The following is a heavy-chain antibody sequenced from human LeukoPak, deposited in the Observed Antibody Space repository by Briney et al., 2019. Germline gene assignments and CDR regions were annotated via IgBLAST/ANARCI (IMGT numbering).Heavy chain of an antibody. V-gene: IGHV4-34*01. CDR3: ASYDFWSGYVFDY. J-gene: IGHJ4*02. D-gene: IGHD3-3*01. CDR2: IYYSGST. CDR1: GGSFSGYY. Sequence: SETLSLTCAVYGGSFSGYYWSWIRQPPGKGLEWIGSIYYSGSTYYNPSLKSRVTISVDTSKNQFSLKLSSVTAADTAVYYCASYDFWSGYVFDYWGQGALVTVSS.